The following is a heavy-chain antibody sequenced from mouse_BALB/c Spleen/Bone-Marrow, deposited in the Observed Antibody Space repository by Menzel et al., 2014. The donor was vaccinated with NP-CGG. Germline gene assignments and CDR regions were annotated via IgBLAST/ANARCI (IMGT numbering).Heavy chain of an antibody. J-gene: IGHJ4*01. D-gene: IGHD2-4*01. Sequence: VKLMESGPGLVAPSQSLSITCTVSGFSLTGYGVNWVRQPPGKGLEWLGMIWGDGSTDYNSALKSRLSISKDNSKSRVFLKMNSLQTDDTARYYCARALYDYDDLYCAMDYWGQGTSVTVSS. V-gene: IGHV2-6-7*01. CDR3: ARALYDYDDLYCAMDY. CDR2: IWGDGST. CDR1: GFSLTGYG.